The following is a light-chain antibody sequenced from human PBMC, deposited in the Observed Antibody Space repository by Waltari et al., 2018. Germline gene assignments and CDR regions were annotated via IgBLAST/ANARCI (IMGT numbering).Light chain of an antibody. Sequence: DIQMTQSPSTLSASVGDRVTITCRASQNINNWLAWYQQTPGRAPKLLIYEASRLESGVPSRFRGSGSGTLFTLTITSLQPDDVALYYCQQYKTFSRTFGQGTQVEIK. CDR2: EAS. J-gene: IGKJ1*01. CDR3: QQYKTFSRT. V-gene: IGKV1-5*01. CDR1: QNINNW.